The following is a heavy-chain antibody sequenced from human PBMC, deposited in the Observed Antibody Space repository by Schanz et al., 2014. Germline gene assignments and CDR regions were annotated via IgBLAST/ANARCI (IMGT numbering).Heavy chain of an antibody. V-gene: IGHV1-69*08. CDR3: ARVQDDILTGSEYYYGMDV. CDR1: GGTFSSYT. D-gene: IGHD3-9*01. J-gene: IGHJ6*02. CDR2: ITPSGGST. Sequence: QVQLVQSGAEVKKPGSSMKVSCKASGGTFSSYTISWVRQAPGQGLEWMGIITPSGGSTNYAQKLQGRVTMTTDTSTSTAYMELRSLRSDDTAVYYCARVQDDILTGSEYYYGMDVWGQGTTVTVSS.